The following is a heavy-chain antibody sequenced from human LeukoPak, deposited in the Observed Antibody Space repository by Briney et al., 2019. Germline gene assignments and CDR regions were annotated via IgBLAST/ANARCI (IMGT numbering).Heavy chain of an antibody. Sequence: SETLSLTCTVSGGSISSSSYYWGWIRQPPGKGLEWIGSIYYSGSTYYNPSLKSRVTISVDTSKNQFSLKLSSVTAADTAVYYCARREVQVVTYVRPDAFDIWGQGTMVTVSS. CDR1: GGSISSSSYY. D-gene: IGHD4-23*01. CDR3: ARREVQVVTYVRPDAFDI. V-gene: IGHV4-39*01. J-gene: IGHJ3*02. CDR2: IYYSGST.